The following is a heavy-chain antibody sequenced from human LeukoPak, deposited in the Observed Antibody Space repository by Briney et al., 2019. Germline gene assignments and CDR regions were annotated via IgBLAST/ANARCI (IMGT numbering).Heavy chain of an antibody. D-gene: IGHD6-19*01. Sequence: SETLSLTCTVSGGSISSYYWSWIRQPAGKGLEWIGRIYTSGSTNYNPSLRSRVTISADTPKNQVSLKLSSATAADTAVYYCARMRGVAVAGYWDFDLWGRGALVTVSS. CDR1: GGSISSYY. J-gene: IGHJ2*01. CDR2: IYTSGST. V-gene: IGHV4-4*07. CDR3: ARMRGVAVAGYWDFDL.